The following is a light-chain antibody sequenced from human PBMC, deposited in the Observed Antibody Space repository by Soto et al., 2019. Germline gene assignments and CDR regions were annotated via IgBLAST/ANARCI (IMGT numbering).Light chain of an antibody. CDR2: KAS. V-gene: IGKV1-5*03. CDR1: QGIDTS. CDR3: QQYQTFWT. J-gene: IGKJ1*01. Sequence: ILLTQTPSSLSASVGDRVTTTCRASQGIDTSLAWYQQKPGKAPKLLIYKASTLESGVPSRFSGGGFGTEFTLTISSLQPDDYATYYCQQYQTFWTFGQGTKVDIK.